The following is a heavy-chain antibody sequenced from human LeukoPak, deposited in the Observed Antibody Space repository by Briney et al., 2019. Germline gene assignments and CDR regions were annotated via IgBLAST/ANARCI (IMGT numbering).Heavy chain of an antibody. V-gene: IGHV4-39*07. D-gene: IGHD3-9*01. CDR2: INHSGST. CDR3: ARGQDDILTGYSY. CDR1: GGSISSYNYY. Sequence: SETLSLTCTVSGGSISSYNYYWGWIRQPPGKGLEWIGEINHSGSTNYNPSLKSRVTISVDTSKNQFSLKLSSVTAADTAVYYCARGQDDILTGYSYWGQGTLVTVSS. J-gene: IGHJ4*02.